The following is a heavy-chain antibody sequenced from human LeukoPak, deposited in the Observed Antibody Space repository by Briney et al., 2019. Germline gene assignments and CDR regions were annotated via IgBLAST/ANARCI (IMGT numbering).Heavy chain of an antibody. CDR2: MNPNSGNT. V-gene: IGHV1-8*01. D-gene: IGHD1-26*01. CDR3: ARGVVGAPGYYYYMDV. CDR1: GYTFTSYD. J-gene: IGHJ6*03. Sequence: GASVKVSCKASGYTFTSYDINWVRQATGQGLEWMGWMNPNSGNTGYAQKFQGRVTMTRNTSISTAYMELSSLRSEDTAVYYCARGVVGAPGYYYYMDVWGKGTTVTVSS.